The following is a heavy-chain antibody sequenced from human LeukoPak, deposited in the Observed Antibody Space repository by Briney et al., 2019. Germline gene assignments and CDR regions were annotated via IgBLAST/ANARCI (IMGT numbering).Heavy chain of an antibody. D-gene: IGHD3-3*01. CDR3: ARGNYDFWSGSLYYFDY. J-gene: IGHJ4*02. CDR1: GFTVSGNY. CDR2: IYHSGST. V-gene: IGHV4-4*02. Sequence: GSLRLSCAASGFTVSGNYMSWVRQPPGKGLEWIGEIYHSGSTNYNPSLKSRVTISVDKSKNQFSLKLSSVTAADTAVYYCARGNYDFWSGSLYYFDYWGQGTLVTVSS.